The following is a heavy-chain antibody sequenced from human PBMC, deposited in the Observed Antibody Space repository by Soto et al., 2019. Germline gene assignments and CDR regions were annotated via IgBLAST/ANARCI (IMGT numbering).Heavy chain of an antibody. CDR1: GGSISSYY. J-gene: IGHJ6*02. Sequence: SETLSLTCTVSGGSISSYYLSWIRQPPGKGLEWIGYIYYSGSTNYNPSLKSRVTISVDTSKNQFSLKLSSVTAADTAVYYCARDSWNRGGMDVWGQGTTVTVSS. CDR3: ARDSWNRGGMDV. V-gene: IGHV4-59*01. D-gene: IGHD1-1*01. CDR2: IYYSGST.